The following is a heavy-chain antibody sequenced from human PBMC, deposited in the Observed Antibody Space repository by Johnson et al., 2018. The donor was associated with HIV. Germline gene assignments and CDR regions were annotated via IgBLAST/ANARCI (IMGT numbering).Heavy chain of an antibody. J-gene: IGHJ3*02. Sequence: QVHLVESGGGVVQPGRSLRLSCAASGFTFSSFAIHWVRQAPGKGLEWVAVISYDGSDKYYADSVKGRFTISRDNSKNTLYVQMNSLRDEDTAVYYCARVSIWSGYPDAFDIWGQGTMVTVSS. CDR2: ISYDGSDK. CDR1: GFTFSSFA. CDR3: ARVSIWSGYPDAFDI. D-gene: IGHD3-3*01. V-gene: IGHV3-30-3*01.